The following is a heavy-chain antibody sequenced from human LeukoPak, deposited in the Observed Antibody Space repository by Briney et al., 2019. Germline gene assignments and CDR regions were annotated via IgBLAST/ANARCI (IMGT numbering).Heavy chain of an antibody. CDR1: GFTFSSYS. V-gene: IGHV3-48*01. J-gene: IGHJ4*02. CDR2: ISSSSSTI. CDR3: ARVSPPVLLWFGESLDY. D-gene: IGHD3-10*01. Sequence: GGSLRLSCAASGFTFSSYSMNWVRQAPGKGLEWVSYISSSSSTIYYADSVKGRFTISRDNAKNSLYLQMNSLRAEETAVYYCARVSPPVLLWFGESLDYWGQGTLVTVSS.